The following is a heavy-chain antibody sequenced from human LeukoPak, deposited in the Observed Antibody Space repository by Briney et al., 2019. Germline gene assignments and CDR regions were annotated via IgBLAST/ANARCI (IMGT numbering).Heavy chain of an antibody. V-gene: IGHV2-5*02. Sequence: SGPTLVNPTQTLTLTCTFSGFSLSTTAMAVGWIRQPPGKALEWLALIYWDDDKRYSPSLKSRLTITKATSKNQVVLTMTNMDPVDTATYYCAHTIKRVSFDSWGQGTLVTVSS. CDR2: IYWDDDK. D-gene: IGHD5-12*01. CDR3: AHTIKRVSFDS. J-gene: IGHJ4*02. CDR1: GFSLSTTAMA.